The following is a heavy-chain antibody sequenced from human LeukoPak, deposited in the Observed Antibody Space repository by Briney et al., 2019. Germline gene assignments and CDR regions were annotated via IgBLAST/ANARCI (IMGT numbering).Heavy chain of an antibody. CDR3: AGRTGGFDY. J-gene: IGHJ4*02. Sequence: PSETLSLTCAVYGGSFSGYYWSWIRQPPGKGLEWIGEINHSGSTNYNPSLTSRVTISVDTSKNQFSLELSSVTAADTAVYYCAGRTGGFDYWGQGTLVTVSS. V-gene: IGHV4-34*01. D-gene: IGHD2-8*02. CDR2: INHSGST. CDR1: GGSFSGYY.